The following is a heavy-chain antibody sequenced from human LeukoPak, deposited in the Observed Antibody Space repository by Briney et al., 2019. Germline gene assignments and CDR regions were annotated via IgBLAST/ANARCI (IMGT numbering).Heavy chain of an antibody. CDR3: SRVVSVAGSDYLDY. Sequence: PGGSLSLSCAASGFTFTDFFMDWVRLTPGKGLEWIGRSRNKARSYSAEYAASVQGRFTISRDESKNSLYLQMNSLKTEDTAVYCCSRVVSVAGSDYLDYWGQGTLVTVSS. J-gene: IGHJ4*02. V-gene: IGHV3-72*01. D-gene: IGHD6-19*01. CDR2: SRNKARSYSA. CDR1: GFTFTDFF.